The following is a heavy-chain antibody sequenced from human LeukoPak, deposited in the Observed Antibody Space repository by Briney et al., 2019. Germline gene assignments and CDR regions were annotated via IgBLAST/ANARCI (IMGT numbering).Heavy chain of an antibody. J-gene: IGHJ4*02. D-gene: IGHD3-22*01. CDR2: IYYSGST. V-gene: IGHV4-59*01. Sequence: SETLSLTCTVSGGSISSYYWSWIRQPPGRGLEWIGYIYYSGSTNYNPSLKSRVTISVDTSKNQFSLKLSSVTAADTAVYYCARGPNYSSGYHHFDYWGQGTLVTVSS. CDR3: ARGPNYSSGYHHFDY. CDR1: GGSISSYY.